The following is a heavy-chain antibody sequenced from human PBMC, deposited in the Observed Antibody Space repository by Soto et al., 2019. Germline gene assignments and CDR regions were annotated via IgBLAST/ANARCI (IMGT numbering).Heavy chain of an antibody. CDR2: ISASGSST. J-gene: IGHJ6*02. CDR1: GFTFDSYA. D-gene: IGHD2-15*01. CDR3: AKRGPGSDYYYGLDV. V-gene: IGHV3-23*01. Sequence: EVQLLESGGGLVQPGGSLRLSCVPSGFTFDSYAMSWVRQIPGKGLEWVSTISASGSSTYYSDSVKGRFTISRDNIKNTLHLQLNSLTAEDAAVYYCAKRGPGSDYYYGLDVWGQGTTVTVSS.